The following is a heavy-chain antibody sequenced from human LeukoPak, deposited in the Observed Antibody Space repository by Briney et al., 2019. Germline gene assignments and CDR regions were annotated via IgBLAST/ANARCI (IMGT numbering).Heavy chain of an antibody. J-gene: IGHJ4*02. CDR1: GFTFSDYY. Sequence: GGSLRLSCAASGFTFSDYYMSWIRQAPGKGLEWVSYISSSGSTIYYADSVKGRFTISRDNAKNSLYLQMNSLRAEDTAVYYCASVYYYDSRTTDYWGQGTLVTVSS. V-gene: IGHV3-11*04. CDR2: ISSSGSTI. CDR3: ASVYYYDSRTTDY. D-gene: IGHD3-22*01.